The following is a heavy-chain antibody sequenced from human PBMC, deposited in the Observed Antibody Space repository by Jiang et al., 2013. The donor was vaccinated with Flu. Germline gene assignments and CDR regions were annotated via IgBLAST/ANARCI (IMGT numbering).Heavy chain of an antibody. Sequence: QTLSLTCAISGDSVSSNSAAWNWIRQSPSRGLEWLGRTYYRSKWYNDYAVSVKSRITINPDTSKNQFSLQLNSVTPEDTAVYYCARNLAFNTPTEKQYYFDYWGQGTLVTVSS. CDR2: TYYRSKWYN. V-gene: IGHV6-1*01. CDR3: ARNLAFNTPTEKQYYFDY. J-gene: IGHJ4*02. D-gene: IGHD3-3*02. CDR1: GDSVSSNSAA.